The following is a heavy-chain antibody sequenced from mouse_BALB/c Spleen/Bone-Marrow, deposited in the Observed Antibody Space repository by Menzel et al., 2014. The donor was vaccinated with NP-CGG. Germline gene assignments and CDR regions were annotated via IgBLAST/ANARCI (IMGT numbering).Heavy chain of an antibody. CDR3: TRGDYYGSSSFAY. CDR1: GYTFTSYW. V-gene: IGHV1-69*02. J-gene: IGHJ3*01. Sequence: VQLQQSGAELVRPGASVKLSCKASGYTFTSYWINWVKQRPGQGLEWIGNIYPSDSYTNYNQKFKDKATLTVDKSSSTAYMQLSSPTSEDSAVYYCTRGDYYGSSSFAYWGQGTLVTDSA. CDR2: IYPSDSYT. D-gene: IGHD1-1*01.